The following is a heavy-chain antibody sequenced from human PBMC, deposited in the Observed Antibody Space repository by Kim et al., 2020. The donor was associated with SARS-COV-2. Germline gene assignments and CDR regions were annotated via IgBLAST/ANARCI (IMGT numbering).Heavy chain of an antibody. CDR2: INHSGST. V-gene: IGHV4-34*01. CDR1: GGSFSGYY. J-gene: IGHJ6*03. CDR3: ARGRGDIVVVPAAALYYYYYMDV. Sequence: SETLSLTCAVYGGSFSGYYWSWIRQPPGKGLEWIGEINHSGSTNYNPSLKSRVTISVDTSKNQFSLKLSSVTAADTAVYYCARGRGDIVVVPAAALYYYYYMDVWGKGTTVTVSS. D-gene: IGHD2-2*01.